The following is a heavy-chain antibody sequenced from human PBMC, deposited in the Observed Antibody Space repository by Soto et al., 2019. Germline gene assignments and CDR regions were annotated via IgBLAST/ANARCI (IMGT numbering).Heavy chain of an antibody. V-gene: IGHV4-4*02. Sequence: QVQLQESGPGLVKPSETLSLTCAVSGGSITSTNWWVWVRQPPGKGLEWIGKIYHSGSTNYNPSRKTRGALAVHKAKHKCSLKLPSVTDADTAVYYLARDREIAAARVWGQGTLGTVSS. J-gene: IGHJ4*02. CDR2: IYHSGST. CDR1: GGSITSTNW. CDR3: ARDREIAAARV. D-gene: IGHD6-13*01.